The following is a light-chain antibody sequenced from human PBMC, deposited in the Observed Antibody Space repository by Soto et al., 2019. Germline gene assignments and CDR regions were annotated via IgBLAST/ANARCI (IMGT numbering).Light chain of an antibody. V-gene: IGLV2-14*03. CDR1: SSDVGGFDH. Sequence: QSALPQPASVSGSPGQSITISCTGASSDVGGFDHVSWYQQHPGNVPRLLIYDVSSRPSGVSDRFSGSKSGNTASLTISGLQAEDEADYYCNSFTTTNTYVFGTGTKLTVL. CDR3: NSFTTTNTYV. J-gene: IGLJ1*01. CDR2: DVS.